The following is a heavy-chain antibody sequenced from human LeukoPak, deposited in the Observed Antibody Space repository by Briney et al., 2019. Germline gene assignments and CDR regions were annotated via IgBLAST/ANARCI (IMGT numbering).Heavy chain of an antibody. D-gene: IGHD4-17*01. CDR1: GYTFTGYY. CDR2: INPNSGGT. Sequence: ASVKVSCKASGYTFTGYYMHWVRQAPGQGLEWMGWINPNSGGTKYAQKFQGRVTMTRDTSISTAYMELSRLRSDDTAVYYCAKLRRDDYGDFYYFDYWGQGTLVTVSS. J-gene: IGHJ4*02. V-gene: IGHV1-2*02. CDR3: AKLRRDDYGDFYYFDY.